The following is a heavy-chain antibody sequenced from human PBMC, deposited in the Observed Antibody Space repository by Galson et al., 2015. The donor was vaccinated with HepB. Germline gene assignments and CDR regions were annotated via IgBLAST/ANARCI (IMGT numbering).Heavy chain of an antibody. J-gene: IGHJ5*02. CDR2: INPNSGGT. Sequence: SCKASGYTFTGYYMHWVRQAPGQGLEWMGWINPNSGGTNYAQEFQGRVTMTRDTSISTAYMELSRLRSDDTAVYYCARGTLRFLEWLSFNWFDPWGQGTLVTVSS. D-gene: IGHD3-3*01. V-gene: IGHV1-2*02. CDR1: GYTFTGYY. CDR3: ARGTLRFLEWLSFNWFDP.